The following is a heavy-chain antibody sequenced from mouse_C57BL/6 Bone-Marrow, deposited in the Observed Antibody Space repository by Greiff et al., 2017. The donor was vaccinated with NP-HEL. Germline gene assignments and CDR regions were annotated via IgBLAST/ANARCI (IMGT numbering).Heavy chain of an antibody. CDR2: INPNNGGT. Sequence: EVKLVESGPELVKPGASVKIPCKASGYTFTDYNMDWVKQSHGKSLEWIGDINPNNGGTIYNQKFKGKATLTVDKSSSTAYMELRSLTSEDTAVYYCARFYTYWYFEVWGTGTTVTVSS. V-gene: IGHV1-18*01. D-gene: IGHD2-1*01. J-gene: IGHJ1*03. CDR3: ARFYTYWYFEV. CDR1: GYTFTDYN.